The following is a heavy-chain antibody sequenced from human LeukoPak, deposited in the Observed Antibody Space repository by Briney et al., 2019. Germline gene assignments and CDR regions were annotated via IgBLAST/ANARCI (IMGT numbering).Heavy chain of an antibody. CDR1: GDSINSGNHY. Sequence: SETLSLTCTVSGDSINSGNHYWSWIRQPAGKGLEWIGRIYITGSTNYNPSLKSRVTISVDTSKNQFSLKLSSVTAADTAVYYCARAEPKYYSSSWYGHWFDPWGQGTLVTVSS. D-gene: IGHD6-13*01. CDR3: ARAEPKYYSSSWYGHWFDP. V-gene: IGHV4-61*02. CDR2: IYITGST. J-gene: IGHJ5*02.